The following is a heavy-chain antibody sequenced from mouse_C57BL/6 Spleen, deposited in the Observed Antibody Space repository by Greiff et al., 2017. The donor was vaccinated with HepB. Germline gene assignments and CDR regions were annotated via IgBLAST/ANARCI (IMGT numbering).Heavy chain of an antibody. CDR3: ARRPNLITTVVAPYAMDY. Sequence: VQLKESGPELVKPGASVKISCKASGYSFTGYYMNWVKQSPEKSLEWIGEINPSTGGTTYNQKFKAKATLTVDKSSSTAYMQLKSLTSEDSAVYYCARRPNLITTVVAPYAMDYWGQGTSVTVSS. CDR2: INPSTGGT. V-gene: IGHV1-42*01. D-gene: IGHD1-1*01. J-gene: IGHJ4*01. CDR1: GYSFTGYY.